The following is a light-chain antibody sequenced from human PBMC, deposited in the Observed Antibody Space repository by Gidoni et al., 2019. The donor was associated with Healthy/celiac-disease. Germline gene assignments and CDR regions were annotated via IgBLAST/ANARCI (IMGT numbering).Light chain of an antibody. CDR3: QAWDSSTGV. J-gene: IGLJ1*01. V-gene: IGLV3-1*01. Sequence: SYDLPQPPPASVSPGQTASITCSGDKLGDKYACWYQQKPGQSPVLVIYQDSKRPSGIPERFSGSNSGNTATLTIGGTQAMDEADYYCQAWDSSTGVFGTGTKVTVL. CDR2: QDS. CDR1: KLGDKY.